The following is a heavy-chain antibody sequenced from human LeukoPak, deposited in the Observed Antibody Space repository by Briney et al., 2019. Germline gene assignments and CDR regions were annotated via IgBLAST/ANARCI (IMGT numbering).Heavy chain of an antibody. CDR2: IYSGGST. D-gene: IGHD4-17*01. J-gene: IGHJ6*02. V-gene: IGHV3-66*01. CDR3: ASYELNQAVDYEDYYYGMDV. CDR1: GFTVSSNY. Sequence: GGSLRLSCAASGFTVSSNYMSWVRQAPGKGLEWVSVIYSGGSTYYADSVKGRFTISRDNSKNTLYLQMNSLRAEDTAVYYCASYELNQAVDYEDYYYGMDVWAKGPRSPSP.